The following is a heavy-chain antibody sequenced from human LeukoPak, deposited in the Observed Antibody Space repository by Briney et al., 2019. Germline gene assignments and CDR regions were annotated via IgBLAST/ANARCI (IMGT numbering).Heavy chain of an antibody. D-gene: IGHD2-2*01. J-gene: IGHJ6*03. CDR1: GGSISSYY. V-gene: IGHV4-59*12. Sequence: SETLSLTCTVSGGSISSYYWSWIRQPPGKGLEWIGYIYYSGSTNYNPPLKSRVTISVDTSKNQFSLKLSSVTAADTAVYYCARDSNVSLRGGPNRSSTSCYRYYYYYYMDVWGKGTTVTVSS. CDR2: IYYSGST. CDR3: ARDSNVSLRGGPNRSSTSCYRYYYYYYMDV.